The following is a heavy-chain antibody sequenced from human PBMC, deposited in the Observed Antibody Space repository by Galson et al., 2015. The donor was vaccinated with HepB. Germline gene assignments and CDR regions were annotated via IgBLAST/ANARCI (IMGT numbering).Heavy chain of an antibody. D-gene: IGHD3-22*01. CDR2: INPSGGST. V-gene: IGHV1-46*04. Sequence: SVKVSCKASGYTFTSYYMHWVRQAPGQGLEWMGIINPSGGSTSYAQKLQGRVTMTRDTSTSTVYMELSSLRSEDTAVYYCARDYYEPHHYYYGMDVWGQGTTVTVSS. J-gene: IGHJ6*02. CDR3: ARDYYEPHHYYYGMDV. CDR1: GYTFTSYY.